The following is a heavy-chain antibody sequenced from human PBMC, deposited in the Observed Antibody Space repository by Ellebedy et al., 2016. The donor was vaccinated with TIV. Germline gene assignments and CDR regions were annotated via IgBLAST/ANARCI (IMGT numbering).Heavy chain of an antibody. Sequence: GESLKISCAASGFTFSSYAMTWVRQAPGKGLDWVSSISGSGGGTNYADSVKGRFTISRDNSKNTVYLQMNSLRAGDTAVYYCASRGVLYYGMDVWGQGTTVTVSS. V-gene: IGHV3-23*01. CDR3: ASRGVLYYGMDV. J-gene: IGHJ6*02. CDR2: ISGSGGGT. D-gene: IGHD4/OR15-4a*01. CDR1: GFTFSSYA.